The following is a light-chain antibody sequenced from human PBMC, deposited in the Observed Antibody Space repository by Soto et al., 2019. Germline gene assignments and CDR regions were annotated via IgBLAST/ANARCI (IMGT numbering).Light chain of an antibody. CDR3: QQYGTSPYT. CDR2: GAS. V-gene: IGKV3-20*01. CDR1: QTVRTNY. J-gene: IGKJ2*01. Sequence: EIVLTQSPGTLSLSPGERATLSCRASQTVRTNYLAWYQQKPGQAPRLLIYGASNMATGIPDTFSGGGSGTDFTLTISRLEPEDSAVYYCQQYGTSPYTFGQGTKLEIK.